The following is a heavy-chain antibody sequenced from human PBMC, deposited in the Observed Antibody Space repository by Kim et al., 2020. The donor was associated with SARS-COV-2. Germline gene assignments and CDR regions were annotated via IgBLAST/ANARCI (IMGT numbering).Heavy chain of an antibody. D-gene: IGHD3-10*01. V-gene: IGHV3-30*04. J-gene: IGHJ5*02. Sequence: GGSLRLSCAASGFTFSAHALHWVRQPPGKGLVWVARIAYDGSDISYADSVKGRFIMSRDNTKGTLDLQMNSLRAEDTAVYYCLGEIGVRRLDHWGRG. CDR1: GFTFSAHA. CDR2: IAYDGSDI. CDR3: LGEIGVRRLDH.